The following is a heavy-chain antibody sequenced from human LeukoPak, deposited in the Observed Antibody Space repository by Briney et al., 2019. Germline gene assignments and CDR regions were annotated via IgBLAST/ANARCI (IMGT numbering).Heavy chain of an antibody. CDR3: TRDPPTRY. J-gene: IGHJ4*02. CDR1: GFTFGDYT. CDR2: IRNKADGGTP. V-gene: IGHV3-49*03. Sequence: GGSLRLSCTASGFTFGDYTITWIRQAPGRGLEWVGFIRNKADGGTPEYAASVKGRFTISRDDSKNIAYLQMNSLKTDDTAVYYCTRDPPTRYWGQGTPVSVSS. D-gene: IGHD1-26*01.